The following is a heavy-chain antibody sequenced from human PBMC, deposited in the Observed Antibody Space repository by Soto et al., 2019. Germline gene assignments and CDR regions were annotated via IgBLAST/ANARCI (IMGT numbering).Heavy chain of an antibody. CDR2: IYYSGST. Sequence: QVQLQESGPGLVKPSETLSLTCTVSGGSISSYYWSWIRQPPGKGLEWIGYIYYSGSTNYNPTLNSRVTTSVDTSKNQFTLKLNSVTAADTAVYYCARTRGVTYYFDYWGQGTLVTVSS. J-gene: IGHJ4*02. D-gene: IGHD3-16*01. CDR3: ARTRGVTYYFDY. CDR1: GGSISSYY. V-gene: IGHV4-59*01.